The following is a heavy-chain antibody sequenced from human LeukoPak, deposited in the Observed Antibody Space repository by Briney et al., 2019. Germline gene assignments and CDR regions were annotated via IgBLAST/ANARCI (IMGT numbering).Heavy chain of an antibody. V-gene: IGHV1-2*02. CDR1: GYTFTGYY. CDR2: VNLNSGDT. D-gene: IGHD1-26*01. Sequence: ASVTVSRKASGYTFTGYYILWVRQAPGQGLEWMGWVNLNSGDTYYAQKFQGRVTMTRDTSISTAYIELSRLRSDDTAVYYCARGRRILVGDTNAGDYFDYWGQGTLVTVSS. CDR3: ARGRRILVGDTNAGDYFDY. J-gene: IGHJ4*02.